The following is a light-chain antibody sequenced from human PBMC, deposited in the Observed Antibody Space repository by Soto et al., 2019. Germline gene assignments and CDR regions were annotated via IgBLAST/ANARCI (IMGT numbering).Light chain of an antibody. CDR2: KAS. CDR1: QSISSW. CDR3: QNYNSYPWT. Sequence: IPTTQSLSLLSASVGDTHTIPCRASQSISSWMACYQQTPGKAPNLLIHKASHLESGVPSRFSGSGSGTEFTITISRLQPGDYATYYCQNYNSYPWTFGQGTKVDIK. J-gene: IGKJ1*01. V-gene: IGKV1-5*03.